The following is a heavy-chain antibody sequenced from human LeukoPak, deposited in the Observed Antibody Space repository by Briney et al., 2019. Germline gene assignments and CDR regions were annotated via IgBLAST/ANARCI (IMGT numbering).Heavy chain of an antibody. CDR3: ARSRDIAVRPLPCYYYGMEV. D-gene: IGHD6-6*01. CDR2: TYTSGST. Sequence: SETLSRTCTVSSGSNSSYYWSWIRQPAGKGLQWIGRTYTSGSTNYNLSLKSRVIMSVDTSKNQFSLKLSSVTAADTAVYYCARSRDIAVRPLPCYYYGMEVWGQGTTVTVSS. V-gene: IGHV4-4*07. CDR1: SGSNSSYY. J-gene: IGHJ6*02.